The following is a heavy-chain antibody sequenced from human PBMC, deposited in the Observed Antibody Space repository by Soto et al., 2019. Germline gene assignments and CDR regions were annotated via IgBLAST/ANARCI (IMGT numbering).Heavy chain of an antibody. CDR1: GGTFSSYA. V-gene: IGHV1-69*01. CDR2: IIPIFGTA. J-gene: IGHJ3*02. D-gene: IGHD1-26*01. Sequence: QVQLVQSGAEVKKPGSSVKVSCKASGGTFSSYAISWVRQAPGQGLEWMGGIIPIFGTANYAQKFQGRVTITADETKSPAYMELSNLRSEDTAVDYCAREGVSHSGSYEGAFDIWGQGTMVTVSS. CDR3: AREGVSHSGSYEGAFDI.